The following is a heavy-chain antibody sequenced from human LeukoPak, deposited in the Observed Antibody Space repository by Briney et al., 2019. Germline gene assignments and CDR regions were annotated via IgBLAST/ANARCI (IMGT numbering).Heavy chain of an antibody. CDR1: GGSISSSSYY. CDR2: IYYSGST. CDR3: AREPLNVLRFLEWSWFDP. D-gene: IGHD3-3*01. J-gene: IGHJ5*02. Sequence: SETLSLTCTVSGGSISSSSYYWGWIRQPPGKGLEWIGSIYYSGSTYYNPSLKSRVTISVDTSKNQFSLKLSSVTAADTAVYYCAREPLNVLRFLEWSWFDPWGQGTLVTVSS. V-gene: IGHV4-39*07.